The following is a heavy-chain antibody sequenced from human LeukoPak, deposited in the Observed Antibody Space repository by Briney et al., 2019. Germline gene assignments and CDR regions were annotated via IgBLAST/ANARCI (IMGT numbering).Heavy chain of an antibody. D-gene: IGHD3-10*01. CDR1: GFTFSSYS. CDR3: ASGWAMVRGVINSY. Sequence: GGSLRLSCAASGFTFSSYSMNWVRQAPGKGLEWVSSISSSSYIYYADSVKGRFTISRDNAKNSLYLQMNSLRAEDTAVYYCASGWAMVRGVINSYWGQGTLVTVSS. V-gene: IGHV3-21*01. CDR2: ISSSSYI. J-gene: IGHJ4*02.